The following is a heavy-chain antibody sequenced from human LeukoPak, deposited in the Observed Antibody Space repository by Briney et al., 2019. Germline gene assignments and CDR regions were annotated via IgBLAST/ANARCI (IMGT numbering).Heavy chain of an antibody. V-gene: IGHV4-61*01. Sequence: SETLSLTCTVSGGSVSSGSYYWSWIRQPPGKGLEWIGYIYYSGSTNYNPSLKSRVTISVDTSKNQFSLKLSSVTAADTAVYYCAREYSGYDDDAFDISGQGTMVTVSS. J-gene: IGHJ3*02. CDR1: GGSVSSGSYY. CDR3: AREYSGYDDDAFDI. D-gene: IGHD5-12*01. CDR2: IYYSGST.